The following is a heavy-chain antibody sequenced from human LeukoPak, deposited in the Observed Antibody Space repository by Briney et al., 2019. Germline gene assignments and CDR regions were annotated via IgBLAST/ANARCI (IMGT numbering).Heavy chain of an antibody. CDR3: AGRPTGYSSGYIH. CDR2: ISGSAHKI. CDR1: RFTFSSYA. V-gene: IGHV3-23*01. J-gene: IGHJ4*02. D-gene: IGHD5-18*01. Sequence: GGSLRLSCAASRFTFSSYAMNWVRQAPGKGLDWVSVISGSAHKIRYADSVKGRFTISRDNSENIVYLQMNNLRVEDTAVYYCAGRPTGYSSGYIHWGQGTLVTVSS.